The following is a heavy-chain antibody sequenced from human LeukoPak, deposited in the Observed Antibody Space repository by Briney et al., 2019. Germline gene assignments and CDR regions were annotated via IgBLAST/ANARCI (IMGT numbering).Heavy chain of an antibody. D-gene: IGHD6-13*01. CDR2: ISGSGGST. J-gene: IGHJ4*02. CDR3: AKDREAAAFY. V-gene: IGHV3-23*01. CDR1: GFIFSSYA. Sequence: GGSLRLSCAASGFIFSSYAMSWVRQAPGKGLEWVSTISGSGGSTYYADSVKGRFTISRDNSKNTVYLQMNSLRGEDTAVYYCAKDREAAAFYWGQGTLVTVSS.